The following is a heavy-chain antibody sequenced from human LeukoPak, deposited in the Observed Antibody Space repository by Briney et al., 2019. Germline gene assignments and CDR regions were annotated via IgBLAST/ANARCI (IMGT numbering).Heavy chain of an antibody. CDR1: GGIFSSHA. CDR3: ARRSGPYYHYMDV. Sequence: SVKVSCKASGGIFSSHAISWVRQAPGQGREWMGGIIPIFGTANYAQKFQGRVTITADGSTSTAYMELSSLRSEDTAVYHCARRSGPYYHYMDVWGKGTTVTVSS. V-gene: IGHV1-69*13. CDR2: IIPIFGTA. J-gene: IGHJ6*03. D-gene: IGHD3-3*01.